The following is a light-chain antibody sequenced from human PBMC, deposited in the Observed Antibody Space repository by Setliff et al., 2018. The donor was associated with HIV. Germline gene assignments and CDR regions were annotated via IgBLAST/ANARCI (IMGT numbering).Light chain of an antibody. CDR3: NSCTTSGTRV. CDR2: EVT. Sequence: QSALTQPASVSGSPGQSIIISCTGTSSDVGGYNYVSWYQQHPGKAPKLIIYEVTNRPSGVSDRFSGSKSVNTASLTISGLQTEDEADYYCNSCTTSGTRVFGTGTKVTVL. V-gene: IGLV2-14*01. CDR1: SSDVGGYNY. J-gene: IGLJ1*01.